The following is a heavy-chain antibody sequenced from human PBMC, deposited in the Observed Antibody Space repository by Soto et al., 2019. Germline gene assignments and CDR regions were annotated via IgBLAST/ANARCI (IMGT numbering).Heavy chain of an antibody. CDR3: ARDKGGYGDAFDM. CDR2: ISSSGTFI. Sequence: EVQLVESGGDLVKPGGSLRLSCAASVFTFSIYTMNWVRQAPGKGLEWVSSISSSGTFISYADSVEGRFTISRDNDKNSLYLQMNSLRAEDTAVYYCARDKGGYGDAFDMWGQGTMVTVSS. V-gene: IGHV3-21*04. J-gene: IGHJ3*02. CDR1: VFTFSIYT. D-gene: IGHD6-25*01.